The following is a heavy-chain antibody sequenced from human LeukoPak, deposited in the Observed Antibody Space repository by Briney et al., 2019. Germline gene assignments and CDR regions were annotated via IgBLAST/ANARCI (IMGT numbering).Heavy chain of an antibody. CDR2: INPNSGGT. J-gene: IGHJ4*02. CDR3: ANIGYNHYFDY. V-gene: IGHV1-2*02. CDR1: GYTFTEYY. D-gene: IGHD5-24*01. Sequence: ASVKVSCKPSGYTFTEYYMPWVRQAAGQGLEWMGWINPNSGGTNYAQKSQGRVPMTRDTSITTAYMELSNLRSDDTAVYYCANIGYNHYFDYGGQGTLVTVSS.